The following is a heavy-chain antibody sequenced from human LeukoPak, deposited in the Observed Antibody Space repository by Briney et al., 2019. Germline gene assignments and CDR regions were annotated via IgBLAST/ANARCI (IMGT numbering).Heavy chain of an antibody. Sequence: GGSLRLSCGASGFTFSSAWMTWVRQAPGKGLEWVARIKSTGDNETPDYAAPVKGRFTISRDDSRNTLYLQMNSLKIEDTAVYYCATNRQSVEANVFHHWGQGTLVTVSP. V-gene: IGHV3-15*01. J-gene: IGHJ4*02. CDR1: GFTFSSAW. CDR3: ATNRQSVEANVFHH. CDR2: IKSTGDNETP. D-gene: IGHD1-26*01.